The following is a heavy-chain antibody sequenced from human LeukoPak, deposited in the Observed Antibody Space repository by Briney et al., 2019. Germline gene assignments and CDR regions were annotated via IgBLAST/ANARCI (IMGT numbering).Heavy chain of an antibody. CDR3: ARDGAMVRGVIDY. CDR2: IIGIFGTA. D-gene: IGHD3-10*01. V-gene: IGHV1-69*01. CDR1: GDTFSRYA. J-gene: IGHJ4*02. Sequence: ASVKVSCKASGDTFSRYAISWVQQAPGQGLEWMGGIIGIFGTANYAQKFQGRVTITADESTSTAYMELSSLRSEDTAVYYCARDGAMVRGVIDYWGQGTLVTVSS.